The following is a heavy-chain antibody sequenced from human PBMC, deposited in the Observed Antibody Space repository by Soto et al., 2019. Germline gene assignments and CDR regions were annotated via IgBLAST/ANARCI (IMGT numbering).Heavy chain of an antibody. V-gene: IGHV3-23*01. CDR1: GFTFSTYA. Sequence: EVQLLESGGGLEQPGGSLRLSSAASGFTFSTYAMTWVRQAPGKGLEWVSATSGSGDTTYYADSVRGRFTISRDNSKNTLYLQMNSLRAEDTALYYCAKVVIPAATYYYGLDVWGQGATVTVSS. D-gene: IGHD2-2*01. J-gene: IGHJ6*02. CDR3: AKVVIPAATYYYGLDV. CDR2: TSGSGDTT.